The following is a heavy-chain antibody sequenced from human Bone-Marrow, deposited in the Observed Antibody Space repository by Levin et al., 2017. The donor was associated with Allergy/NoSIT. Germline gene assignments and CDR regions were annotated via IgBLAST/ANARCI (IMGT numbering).Heavy chain of an antibody. V-gene: IGHV3-23*01. J-gene: IGHJ5*01. D-gene: IGHD2-15*01. CDR3: ARGGTNGASCYSGLDS. CDR2: ICTSADSA. CDR1: GFTFSNSA. Sequence: GGSLRLSCSASGFTFSNSAMSWVRQAPGKGLEWVSTICTSADSAYYADSVKGRFTISRDDSKNTVYLQMNSLRVEDTAVFYCARGGTNGASCYSGLDSWGQGTLVTVSS.